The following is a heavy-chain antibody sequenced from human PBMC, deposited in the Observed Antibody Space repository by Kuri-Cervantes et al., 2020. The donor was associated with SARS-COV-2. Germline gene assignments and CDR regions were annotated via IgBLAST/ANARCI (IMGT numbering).Heavy chain of an antibody. Sequence: GSLRLSCTVSGGSISSHYWSWIRQPAGKGLEWIGRIYTSGSTNYNPSLKSRVTMSVDTSKNQFSLKLSSVTAADTAVYYCASHHNSGYAPLDYWGQGTLVTVSS. J-gene: IGHJ4*02. V-gene: IGHV4-4*07. CDR3: ASHHNSGYAPLDY. D-gene: IGHD5-12*01. CDR1: GGSISSHY. CDR2: IYTSGST.